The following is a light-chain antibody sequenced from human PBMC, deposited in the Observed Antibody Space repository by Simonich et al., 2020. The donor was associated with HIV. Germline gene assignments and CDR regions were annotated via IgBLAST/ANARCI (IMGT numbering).Light chain of an antibody. V-gene: IGKV1-33*01. CDR3: QQYDILPYT. CDR1: QDSDNY. J-gene: IGKJ2*01. Sequence: DIQMTQSPSSLSASVGDRVTITCQASQDSDNYLNWYQQKPGKAPKLLIYDASSLETGVPARCRGSGSGTYFTCTISSLQPEDIATYYCQQYDILPYTFGQGTKLEIK. CDR2: DAS.